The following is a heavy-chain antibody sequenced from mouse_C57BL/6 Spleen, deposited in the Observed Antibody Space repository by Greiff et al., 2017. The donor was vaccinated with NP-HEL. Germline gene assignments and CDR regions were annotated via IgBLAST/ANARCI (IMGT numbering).Heavy chain of an antibody. CDR1: GFTFSDYG. Sequence: EVKLQESGGGLVKPGGSLKLSCAASGFTFSDYGIHWVRQAPEKGLEWVAYISSGSSTIYYADTVKGRFTISRDNAKNTLFLQMTSLRSEDTAMYYCARREYFDVWGTGTTVTVSS. CDR2: ISSGSSTI. V-gene: IGHV5-17*01. CDR3: ARREYFDV. J-gene: IGHJ1*03.